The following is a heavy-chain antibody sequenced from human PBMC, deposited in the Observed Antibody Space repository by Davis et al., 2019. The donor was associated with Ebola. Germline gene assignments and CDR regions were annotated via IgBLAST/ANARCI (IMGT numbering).Heavy chain of an antibody. D-gene: IGHD3-3*01. CDR3: TTDGITIFGVVIIGAAGMDV. Sequence: GESLKISCAASGFTFSGSAMHWVRQASGKGLEWVGRIRSKANSYATAYAASVKGRFTISRDDSKNTAYLQMNSLKTEDTAGYYCTTDGITIFGVVIIGAAGMDVWGQGTTVTVSS. J-gene: IGHJ6*02. CDR2: IRSKANSYAT. V-gene: IGHV3-73*01. CDR1: GFTFSGSA.